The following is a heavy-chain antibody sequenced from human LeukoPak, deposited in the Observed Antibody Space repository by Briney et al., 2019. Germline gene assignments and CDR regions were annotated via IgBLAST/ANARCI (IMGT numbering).Heavy chain of an antibody. D-gene: IGHD5-24*01. Sequence: KPSETLSLTCTVSGGSISSYYWSWIRQPPGKGLEWIGYIYYSGSTNYNPSLKSRVTISVDTSKNQFSLKLSSVTAADTAVYYCAAVDGYNYDFDYWGQGTLVTVSS. V-gene: IGHV4-59*01. CDR3: AAVDGYNYDFDY. CDR2: IYYSGST. CDR1: GGSISSYY. J-gene: IGHJ4*02.